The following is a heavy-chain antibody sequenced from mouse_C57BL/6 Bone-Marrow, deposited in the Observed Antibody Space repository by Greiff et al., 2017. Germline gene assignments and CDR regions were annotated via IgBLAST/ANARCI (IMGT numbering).Heavy chain of an antibody. Sequence: DVKLVESEGGLVQPGSSMKLSCTASGFTFSDYYMAWVRQVPEKGLEWVANINYDGSSTYYLDSLKSRFIISRDNAKNILYLQMSSLKSEDTATYYRAREILRYAMDYWGQGTSVTVSS. D-gene: IGHD1-1*01. J-gene: IGHJ4*01. CDR2: INYDGSST. CDR3: AREILRYAMDY. V-gene: IGHV5-16*01. CDR1: GFTFSDYY.